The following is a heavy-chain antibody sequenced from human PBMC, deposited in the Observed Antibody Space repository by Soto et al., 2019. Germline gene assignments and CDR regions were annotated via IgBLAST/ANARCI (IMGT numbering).Heavy chain of an antibody. V-gene: IGHV4-39*01. J-gene: IGHJ4*02. CDR2: IYYSGST. CDR3: ERSGTAADIFY. Sequence: PSETLSLTCTVSGDSISSSSYYWGWIRQPPGKGLEWIGSIYYSGSTYYNPSLKSRVTISIDTSRNQFSLELTSVTAADTAVYFCERSGTAADIFYWGQGTLVTVSS. D-gene: IGHD6-13*01. CDR1: GDSISSSSYY.